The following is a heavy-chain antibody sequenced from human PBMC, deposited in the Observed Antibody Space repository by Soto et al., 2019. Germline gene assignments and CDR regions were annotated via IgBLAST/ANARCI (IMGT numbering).Heavy chain of an antibody. Sequence: GESLKISCKGSGYSFTSYWIGWVRQMPGKGLEWLGIIYPGDSDTRYSRSFQGQVTISADKSISTEYLQWSSLKASDSAMYYCARRGLYRAAAGSAYDYSGMDVWGQGTTVTVSS. D-gene: IGHD6-13*01. V-gene: IGHV5-51*01. CDR3: ARRGLYRAAAGSAYDYSGMDV. CDR2: IYPGDSDT. CDR1: GYSFTSYW. J-gene: IGHJ6*02.